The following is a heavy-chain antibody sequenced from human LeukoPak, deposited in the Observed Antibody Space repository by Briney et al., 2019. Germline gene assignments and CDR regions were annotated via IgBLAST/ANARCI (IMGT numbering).Heavy chain of an antibody. V-gene: IGHV3-23*01. J-gene: IGHJ5*02. CDR1: GCTFSTYA. Sequence: PGGFLRLSCAPSGCTFSTYAMSWVRQAPGKGLEWVSAISGSGDRTYYADSVKGRFTISRDNSKNTLYLQMSCLRAEDTAVYYCAKDKNPDYGGNFDTWGQGTLVTVSS. CDR2: ISGSGDRT. D-gene: IGHD4-23*01. CDR3: AKDKNPDYGGNFDT.